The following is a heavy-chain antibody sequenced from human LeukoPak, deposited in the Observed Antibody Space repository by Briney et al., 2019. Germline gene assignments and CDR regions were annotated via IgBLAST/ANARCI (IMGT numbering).Heavy chain of an antibody. V-gene: IGHV3-48*02. CDR2: ISSSSGTI. CDR3: ARDLPPGSSGWYLGY. D-gene: IGHD6-19*01. CDR1: RLTFSTYA. J-gene: IGHJ4*02. Sequence: PGGSLRLSCAASRLTFSTYAMSWVRQAPGKGLEWVSYISSSSGTIYYADSVKGRFTISRDNAKNSLYLQMNSLRDEDTAVYYCARDLPPGSSGWYLGYWGQGTLVTVSS.